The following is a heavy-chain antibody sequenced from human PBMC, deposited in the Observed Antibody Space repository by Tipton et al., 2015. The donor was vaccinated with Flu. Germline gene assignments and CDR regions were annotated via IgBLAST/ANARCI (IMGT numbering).Heavy chain of an antibody. CDR1: GYRFTTYW. Sequence: QLVQSGAEVKKPGESLRISCEGSGYRFTTYWIGWVRQMSGQGLEWMGIIYPGDSDTRYSPSFQGQVTISADKSINTAHLQWNSLRTSDTAMYYCVTGIQLSYFDYWGLGTLVTVSS. V-gene: IGHV5-51*03. CDR2: IYPGDSDT. D-gene: IGHD5-18*01. J-gene: IGHJ4*02. CDR3: VTGIQLSYFDY.